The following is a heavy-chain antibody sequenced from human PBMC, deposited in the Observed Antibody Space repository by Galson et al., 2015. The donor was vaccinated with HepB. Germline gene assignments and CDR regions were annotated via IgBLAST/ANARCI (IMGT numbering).Heavy chain of an antibody. D-gene: IGHD2-2*01. CDR1: GFTFSTYA. Sequence: SLRLSCAVSGFTFSTYAMHWVRQAPGKGLEWVAVISYDGSNKYYADSAKGRFTISRDNSKNTLYLQMNSLRAEDTAVYYCAKGGREYQLLSKLTDAFDIWGQGTMVTVSS. V-gene: IGHV3-30-3*01. CDR3: AKGGREYQLLSKLTDAFDI. CDR2: ISYDGSNK. J-gene: IGHJ3*02.